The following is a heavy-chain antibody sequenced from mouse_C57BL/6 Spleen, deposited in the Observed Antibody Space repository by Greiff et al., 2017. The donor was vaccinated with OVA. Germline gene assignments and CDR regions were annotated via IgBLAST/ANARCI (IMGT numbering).Heavy chain of an antibody. D-gene: IGHD2-3*01. V-gene: IGHV5-4*01. CDR2: ISDGGSYT. Sequence: EVMLVESGGGLVKPGGSLKLSCAASGFTFSSYAMSWVRQTPEKRLEWVATISDGGSYTYYPDNVKGRFTISRDNAKNNLYLQMSHLKSEDTAMYYCARDRIYDGYYWYFDVWGTGTTVTVSS. CDR3: ARDRIYDGYYWYFDV. J-gene: IGHJ1*03. CDR1: GFTFSSYA.